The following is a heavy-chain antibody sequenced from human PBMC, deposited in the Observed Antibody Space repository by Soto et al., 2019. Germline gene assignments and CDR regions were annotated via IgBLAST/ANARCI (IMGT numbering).Heavy chain of an antibody. V-gene: IGHV3-74*01. J-gene: IGHJ4*02. CDR3: ARDGITLTPFDS. Sequence: EVQLVESGGGLVQPGGSLRLSCAASGFTFSSYWMHWVRQPPGKGLVWVSRIKTDGSTTTYADSVRGRFTVSRDNAQNTLYLQMNSLRAEDTAVYYCARDGITLTPFDSWGQGTLVTVSS. CDR1: GFTFSSYW. CDR2: IKTDGSTT. D-gene: IGHD3-16*01.